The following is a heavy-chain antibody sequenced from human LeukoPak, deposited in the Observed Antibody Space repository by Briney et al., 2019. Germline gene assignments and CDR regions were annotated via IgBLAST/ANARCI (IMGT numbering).Heavy chain of an antibody. CDR1: GYTFTSYG. CDR2: ISAHNGNT. J-gene: IGHJ3*02. Sequence: ASVSVSCKASGYTFTSYGISWVRQAPGQGLEWMGWISAHNGNTNYAQKLQGRVTMTTDTSTSTAYMELRSLRSDDTAVYYCARSYCTNGVCYNDVFDIWGQGTMVTVSS. D-gene: IGHD2-8*01. CDR3: ARSYCTNGVCYNDVFDI. V-gene: IGHV1-18*01.